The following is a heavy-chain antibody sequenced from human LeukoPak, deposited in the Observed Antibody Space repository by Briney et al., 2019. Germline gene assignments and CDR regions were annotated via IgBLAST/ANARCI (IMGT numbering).Heavy chain of an antibody. V-gene: IGHV3-30*04. Sequence: GGSLRLSCAASGFTFSSYAMHWVRQAPGKGLEWVAVISYDGSNKYYADSVKGRFTISRDNSKNTLYLQMNSLRAEDTAVYYCAREIRDRYYYYYYYMDVWGKGTTVTVSS. CDR3: AREIRDRYYYYYYYMDV. J-gene: IGHJ6*03. CDR2: ISYDGSNK. CDR1: GFTFSSYA.